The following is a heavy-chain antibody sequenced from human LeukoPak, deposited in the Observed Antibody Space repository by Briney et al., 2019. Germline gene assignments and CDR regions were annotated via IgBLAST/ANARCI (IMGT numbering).Heavy chain of an antibody. CDR2: INPTGGST. J-gene: IGHJ3*02. CDR3: ARDLYYYDSSDYDHAFDI. D-gene: IGHD3-22*01. CDR1: GYTFTGYY. V-gene: IGHV1-46*01. Sequence: EASVKVSCKASGYTFTGYYMHWVRQAPGQGLEWMGLINPTGGSTGYAQKFQGRVTLTRDMSTSTVYMELSSLRSEDTAVYYCARDLYYYDSSDYDHAFDIWGQGTMVTVSS.